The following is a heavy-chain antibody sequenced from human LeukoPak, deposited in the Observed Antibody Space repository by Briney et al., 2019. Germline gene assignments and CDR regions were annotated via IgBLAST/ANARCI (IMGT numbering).Heavy chain of an antibody. CDR3: ARQVIGHFDY. J-gene: IGHJ4*02. CDR2: INHSGST. Sequence: PSETLSLTCAVYGGSFSGYYWSWIRQPPGKGLEWIGEINHSGSTNYNPSLKSRVTISVDTSKNQFSLKLSSVTAADTAVYYCARQVIGHFDYWGQGTLVTVSS. CDR1: GGSFSGYY. V-gene: IGHV4-34*01.